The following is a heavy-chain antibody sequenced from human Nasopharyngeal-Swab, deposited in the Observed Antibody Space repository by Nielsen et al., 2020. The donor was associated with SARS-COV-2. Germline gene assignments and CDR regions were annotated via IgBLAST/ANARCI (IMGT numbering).Heavy chain of an antibody. CDR2: IIPIFGTA. V-gene: IGHV1-69*06. Sequence: SVKVSCKASGGTFSSYAISWVRQAPGQGLEWMGGIIPIFGTANYAQKFQGRVTITADKSTSTAYMELRSLRSDDTAVYYCARDLIVVVPAARGGMDVWGQGTTVTVSS. CDR1: GGTFSSYA. CDR3: ARDLIVVVPAARGGMDV. J-gene: IGHJ6*02. D-gene: IGHD2-2*01.